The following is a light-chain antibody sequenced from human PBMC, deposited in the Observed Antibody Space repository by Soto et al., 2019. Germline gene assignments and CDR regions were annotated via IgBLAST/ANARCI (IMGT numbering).Light chain of an antibody. J-gene: IGLJ1*01. CDR3: SSYAGSSNV. CDR1: SSGVGGYNY. Sequence: QSVLAQPPSASGSPGQSVAISCTGTSSGVGGYNYVSWYQQHPGKAPKLMIYEVNKRPSGVPDRFSGSKSGNTASLTVSGLQAEDEADYYCSSYAGSSNVFRTGTKVTVL. CDR2: EVN. V-gene: IGLV2-8*01.